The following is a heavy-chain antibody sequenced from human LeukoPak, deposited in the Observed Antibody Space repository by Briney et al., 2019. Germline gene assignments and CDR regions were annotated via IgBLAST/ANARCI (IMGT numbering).Heavy chain of an antibody. CDR3: AKGRELLAAVPTSLDY. CDR2: IRYDGSDK. CDR1: GVPLSNYG. V-gene: IGHV3-30*02. D-gene: IGHD1-7*01. J-gene: IGHJ4*02. Sequence: PGGSLRLPCAASGVPLSNYGLHSVRPAPGKGPDWVTFIRYDGSDKYCADSVRGRFTISRDNSKNTLYLQMNSLRPDDTAVYYCAKGRELLAAVPTSLDYWGQGTLVTVSS.